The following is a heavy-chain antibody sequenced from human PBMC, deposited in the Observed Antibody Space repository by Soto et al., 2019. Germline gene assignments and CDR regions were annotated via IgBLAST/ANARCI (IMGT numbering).Heavy chain of an antibody. CDR2: IYHSGST. CDR1: GGSISSGGYS. V-gene: IGHV4-30-2*01. J-gene: IGHJ4*02. D-gene: IGHD2-2*01. CDR3: ARFYCSSTSCYFDY. Sequence: SETLSLTCAVSGGSISSGGYSWSWIRQPPGKGLEWIGYIYHSGSTYYNPSLKSRVTISVDRSKNQFSLKLSSVTAADTAVYYCARFYCSSTSCYFDYWGQGTLVTVSS.